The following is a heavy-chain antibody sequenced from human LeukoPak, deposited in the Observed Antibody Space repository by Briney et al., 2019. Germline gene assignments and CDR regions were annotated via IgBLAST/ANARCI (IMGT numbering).Heavy chain of an antibody. V-gene: IGHV4-38-2*02. CDR3: ASRKYQLRNWFDP. J-gene: IGHJ5*02. D-gene: IGHD2-2*01. Sequence: PSETLSLTCTVPGYSISSGYYWGWIRQPPGKGLEWIGSIYYSGSTYYNPSLKSRVTISVDTSKNQFSLKLSSVTAADTAVYYCASRKYQLRNWFDPWGQGTLVTVSS. CDR2: IYYSGST. CDR1: GYSISSGYY.